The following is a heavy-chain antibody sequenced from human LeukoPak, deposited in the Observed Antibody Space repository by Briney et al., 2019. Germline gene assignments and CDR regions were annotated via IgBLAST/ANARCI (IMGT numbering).Heavy chain of an antibody. Sequence: EASVKVSCKASGYTFTSYGISWVRQAPGQGLEWMGWISAYNGNTNYAQKLQGRVTMTTDTSTSTAYMELRSLRSDDTAVYYCARAYYYDSSGYGTFDPWGQGTLVTVPS. CDR3: ARAYYYDSSGYGTFDP. CDR2: ISAYNGNT. V-gene: IGHV1-18*01. J-gene: IGHJ5*02. D-gene: IGHD3-22*01. CDR1: GYTFTSYG.